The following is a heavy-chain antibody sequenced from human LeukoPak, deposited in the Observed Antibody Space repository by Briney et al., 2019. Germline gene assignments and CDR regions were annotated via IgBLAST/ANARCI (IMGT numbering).Heavy chain of an antibody. D-gene: IGHD5-24*01. CDR1: GFTFSGYW. CDR2: IKQDGSEK. J-gene: IGHJ6*02. V-gene: IGHV3-7*01. CDR3: AGTDGLNYYYGMDV. Sequence: GGSLRLSCAASGFTFSGYWMSWVRQAPGKGLEWVANIKQDGSEKYYVDSVKGRFTISRDNAKNSLYLQMNSLRAEDTAVYYCAGTDGLNYYYGMDVWGQGTTVTVSS.